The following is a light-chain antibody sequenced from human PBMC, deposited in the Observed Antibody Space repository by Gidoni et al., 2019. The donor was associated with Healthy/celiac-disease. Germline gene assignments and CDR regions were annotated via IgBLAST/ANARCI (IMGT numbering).Light chain of an antibody. CDR3: QEWDSSMVV. V-gene: IGLV3-1*01. CDR1: KLGDKY. CDR2: QDS. Sequence: SYYLTQPPPVSFSPGQTASITCSGDKLGDKYACWYQQKPGQSPVLVIYQDSKRPSGIPERFSGSNSGNTATLTISGTQAMDEADYYCQEWDSSMVVFGGGTKLTVL. J-gene: IGLJ2*01.